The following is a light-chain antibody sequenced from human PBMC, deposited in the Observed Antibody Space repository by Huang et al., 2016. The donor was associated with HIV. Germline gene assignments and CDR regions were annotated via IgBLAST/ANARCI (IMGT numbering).Light chain of an antibody. J-gene: IGKJ1*01. V-gene: IGKV3-20*01. CDR3: QQYGNSPRA. Sequence: EIVLKPSPGTLSLSPGERATLSCRASQSVSNNYLAWYQQKPGQAPRLLIYGASSRATDIPDRFSGSGSGTDFTLTISRLEPEDVAVYYCQQYGNSPRAFGQGTKVEIK. CDR2: GAS. CDR1: QSVSNNY.